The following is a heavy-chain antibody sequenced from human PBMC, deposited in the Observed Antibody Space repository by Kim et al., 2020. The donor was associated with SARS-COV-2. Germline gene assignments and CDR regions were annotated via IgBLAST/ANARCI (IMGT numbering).Heavy chain of an antibody. CDR1: GFTFSDYY. CDR2: ISSSGSTI. Sequence: GGSLRLSCAASGFTFSDYYMSWIRQAPGKGLEWVSYISSSGSTINYADSVKGRFTISRDNSKNSLYLQMNSLRAEDTAVYYCARVRGAAGPFYYYYYGMDVWGQGTTVTVSS. J-gene: IGHJ6*02. D-gene: IGHD6-13*01. V-gene: IGHV3-11*01. CDR3: ARVRGAAGPFYYYYYGMDV.